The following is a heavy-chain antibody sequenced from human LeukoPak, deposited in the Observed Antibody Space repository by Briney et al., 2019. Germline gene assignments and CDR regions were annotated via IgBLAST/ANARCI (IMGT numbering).Heavy chain of an antibody. Sequence: GGSLRLSCAASGFTFSNYAMSWVRQAPGKGLDWVSAISGSGGSTYYADSVKGRFTISRDNSKSTLSLQMNSLRAEDTAIYYCATYRQVLLPFESWGQGTLVTVSS. J-gene: IGHJ4*02. CDR1: GFTFSNYA. CDR3: ATYRQVLLPFES. D-gene: IGHD2-8*02. V-gene: IGHV3-23*01. CDR2: ISGSGGST.